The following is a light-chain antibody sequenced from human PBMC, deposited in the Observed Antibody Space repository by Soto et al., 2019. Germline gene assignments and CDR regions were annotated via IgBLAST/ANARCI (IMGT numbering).Light chain of an antibody. V-gene: IGKV1-6*01. Sequence: AIQMTQSQSSLSASVRDRVTITCRASQGIRNDLGWYQQKPGKAPKLLIYAASSLQSGVPSRFSGSGSGTDFTLTISSLQPEDFATYYCLQDHNDPLTFGGGTKVEIK. J-gene: IGKJ4*01. CDR3: LQDHNDPLT. CDR1: QGIRND. CDR2: AAS.